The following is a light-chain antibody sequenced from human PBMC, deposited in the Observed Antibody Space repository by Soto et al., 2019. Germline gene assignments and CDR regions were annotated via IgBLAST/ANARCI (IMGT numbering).Light chain of an antibody. CDR1: QSISSY. V-gene: IGKV1-39*01. CDR3: QQSYSTPRT. J-gene: IGKJ1*01. Sequence: GDRDTITCRASQSISSYLNWYQQKPGKAPKLLIYAASSLQSGVPSRFSGSGSGTDFTLTISSLQPEDFATYYCQQSYSTPRTFGQGTKVEIK. CDR2: AAS.